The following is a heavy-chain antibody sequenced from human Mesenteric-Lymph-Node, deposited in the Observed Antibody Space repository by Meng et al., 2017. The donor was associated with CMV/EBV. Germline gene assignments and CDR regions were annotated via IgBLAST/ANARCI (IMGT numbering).Heavy chain of an antibody. Sequence: KASGGTFKTSIFSWVRQAPGQGLEWMGWIHPNTGNPTYAQGFTGRFVFSLDTSVSTAYLQISSLKTEDSAVYFCARGGFSNSGRFDYWGQGTLVTVSS. J-gene: IGHJ4*02. CDR1: GGTFKTSI. D-gene: IGHD6-13*01. CDR2: IHPNTGNP. V-gene: IGHV7-4-1*02. CDR3: ARGGFSNSGRFDY.